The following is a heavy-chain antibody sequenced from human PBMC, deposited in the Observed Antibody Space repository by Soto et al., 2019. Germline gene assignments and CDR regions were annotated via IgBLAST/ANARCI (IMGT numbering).Heavy chain of an antibody. Sequence: GGSLRLSCTASGFTFSRHDMTWVRQAQGKGPEWVSGLSDSGGSIYYADSVKGRFIISRDNSINTLYLQMYTLRAEDTAIFYCAKVSSSWYAGFFDLWGQGTLVTVSS. CDR2: LSDSGGSI. V-gene: IGHV3-23*01. D-gene: IGHD6-13*01. J-gene: IGHJ4*02. CDR1: GFTFSRHD. CDR3: AKVSSSWYAGFFDL.